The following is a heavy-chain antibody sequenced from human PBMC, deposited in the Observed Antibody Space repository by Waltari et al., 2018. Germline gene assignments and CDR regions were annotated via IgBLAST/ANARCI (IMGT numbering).Heavy chain of an antibody. CDR1: GGYINNYY. CDR2: IYYSGAT. J-gene: IGHJ4*02. V-gene: IGHV4-59*01. Sequence: QVQLQESGPGLLRPSETLSLTCTVSGGYINNYYWSWIRQPPGKGLEWIVYIYYSGATNYSPSLKSRVTISLDTSKSQFSLKLSSVTAADTGVYYCAGGSGYYYDSTFDYWGQGTLVTVSS. CDR3: AGGSGYYYDSTFDY. D-gene: IGHD3-22*01.